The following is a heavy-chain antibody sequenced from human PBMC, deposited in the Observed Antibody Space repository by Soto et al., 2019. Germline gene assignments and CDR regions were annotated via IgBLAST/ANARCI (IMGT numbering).Heavy chain of an antibody. CDR3: ARQPTTGDTDLWFDP. Sequence: ASETLSLTCTVSGGSISSGGYYWSWIRQHPGKGLEWLGNIYYSGSTFYNPSLASRVSVSVDTSKNEFSLKLRSVTAADTAVYYCARQPTTGDTDLWFDPWGHGTLVTVSS. CDR2: IYYSGST. V-gene: IGHV4-39*01. J-gene: IGHJ5*02. CDR1: GGSISSGGYY. D-gene: IGHD2-21*01.